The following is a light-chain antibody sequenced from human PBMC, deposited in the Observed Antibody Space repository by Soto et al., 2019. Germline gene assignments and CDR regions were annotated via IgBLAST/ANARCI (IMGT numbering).Light chain of an antibody. J-gene: IGLJ3*02. CDR2: GNS. CDR1: SSNIGAGYD. V-gene: IGLV1-40*01. CDR3: QSYDSSLRGWV. Sequence: VLTQPPSVSGAPGQRVTISCTGSSSNIGAGYDVHWYQQLPGTAPKLLIYGNSNRPSGVPDRFSGSKSGTSASLAITGLRDEDEADYYCQSYDSSLRGWVFGVGTKLTVL.